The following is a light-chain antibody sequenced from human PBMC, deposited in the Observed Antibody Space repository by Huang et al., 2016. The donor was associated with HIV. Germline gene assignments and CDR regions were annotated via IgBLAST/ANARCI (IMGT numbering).Light chain of an antibody. CDR1: DSLVYTDGNTY. CDR2: KVS. J-gene: IGKJ1*01. V-gene: IGKV2-30*01. Sequence: DVELTQSPLSLPVTLGQPASISCRSSDSLVYTDGNTYLNWFHQRPGQPPRRLIFKVSGRDSGVPARISGRGSGTYFTLEISSVEAGDVGLYFCMQGTHWPPTFGQGTKVEFK. CDR3: MQGTHWPPT.